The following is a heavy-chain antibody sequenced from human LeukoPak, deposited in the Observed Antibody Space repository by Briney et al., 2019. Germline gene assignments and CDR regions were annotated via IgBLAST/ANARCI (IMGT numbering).Heavy chain of an antibody. V-gene: IGHV3-33*01. CDR1: GFTFSSYG. Sequence: GRSLRLSCAASGFTFSSYGMHWVRQAPGKGLEWVAVIWYDGSNKYYADSVKGRFTISRDNSKNTLYLQMNSLRAEDTAVYYCARDLITFGGGPNDYWGQGTLVTVSS. J-gene: IGHJ4*02. D-gene: IGHD3-16*01. CDR3: ARDLITFGGGPNDY. CDR2: IWYDGSNK.